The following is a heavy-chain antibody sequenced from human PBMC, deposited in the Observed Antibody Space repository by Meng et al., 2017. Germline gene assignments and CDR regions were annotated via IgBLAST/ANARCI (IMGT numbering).Heavy chain of an antibody. V-gene: IGHV3-74*01. CDR2: INNDGSST. J-gene: IGHJ4*02. Sequence: ELLLVQSRGGLVHPGAPLVPSCASCGFTFSSYWMHCVRQAPGRGLVGVSRINNDGSSTSYADSVKGRFTISRDKAKNTLYLQMSSLRAEDTAVYYCARGGKYVWGLDYWGQGTLVTVSS. D-gene: IGHD4-23*01. CDR1: GFTFSSYW. CDR3: ARGGKYVWGLDY.